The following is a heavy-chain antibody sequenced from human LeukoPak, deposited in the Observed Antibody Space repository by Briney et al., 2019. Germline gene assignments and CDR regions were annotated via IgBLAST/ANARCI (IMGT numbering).Heavy chain of an antibody. CDR1: GYSISSGYY. J-gene: IGHJ4*02. CDR3: ARAGYYTFDY. V-gene: IGHV4-38-2*02. CDR2: IYHSGST. Sequence: SETLSLTCTVSGYSISSGYYWGWIRQPPGKGLEWIGGIYHSGSTYYNPSLKSRVTISVDTSKNQFSLKLSSVTAADTAVYYCARAGYYTFDYWGQGTLVTVSS. D-gene: IGHD3/OR15-3a*01.